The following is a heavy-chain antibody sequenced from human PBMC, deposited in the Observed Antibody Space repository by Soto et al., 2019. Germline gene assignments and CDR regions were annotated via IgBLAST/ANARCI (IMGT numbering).Heavy chain of an antibody. CDR1: GFTFSSSA. CDR2: ISYDGSNK. V-gene: IGHV3-30-3*01. J-gene: IGHJ6*02. Sequence: QVQLVESGGGVVQPGRSLRLSCAASGFTFSSSAMHWVRQAPGKGLEWVAVISYDGSNKYYADSVKGRFTISRDNSKNTLYLQMNSLRAEDTAVYYCARDLGSGSYLYYYYGMDVWGQGTTVTVSS. D-gene: IGHD3-10*01. CDR3: ARDLGSGSYLYYYYGMDV.